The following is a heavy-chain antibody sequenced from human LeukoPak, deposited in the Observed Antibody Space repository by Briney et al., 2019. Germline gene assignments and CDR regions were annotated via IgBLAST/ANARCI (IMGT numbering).Heavy chain of an antibody. CDR1: GFTFSSYS. V-gene: IGHV3-48*02. J-gene: IGHJ4*02. Sequence: GGSLRLSCAASGFTFSSYSMNWVRQAPGKGLEWVSYINGGSDAIYYADSVKGRFTISRDNAKTSLYLQMNSLRDEDTAVYYCATDPNWSIVYWGQGTLVTVSS. CDR3: ATDPNWSIVY. CDR2: INGGSDAI. D-gene: IGHD1-20*01.